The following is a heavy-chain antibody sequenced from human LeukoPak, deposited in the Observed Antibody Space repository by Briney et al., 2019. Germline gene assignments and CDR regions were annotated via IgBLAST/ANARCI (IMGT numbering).Heavy chain of an antibody. CDR3: ARVSINGYYDSSGYYPYYYMDV. CDR1: GGSISSSNYY. V-gene: IGHV4-39*07. CDR2: LYYSGST. Sequence: SETLSLTCTVSGGSISSSNYYWGWIRQPPGKGLEWIGSLYYSGSTYYNPSLKSRVAISVDTSKNQFSLKLRSVTAADTAVYYCARVSINGYYDSSGYYPYYYMDVWGKGTTVTISS. J-gene: IGHJ6*03. D-gene: IGHD3-22*01.